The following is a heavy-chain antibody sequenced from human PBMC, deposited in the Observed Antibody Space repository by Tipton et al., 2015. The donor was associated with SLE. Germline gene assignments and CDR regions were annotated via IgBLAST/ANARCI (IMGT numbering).Heavy chain of an antibody. D-gene: IGHD6-19*01. V-gene: IGHV3-48*03. CDR3: AGVGAGTDYYYYYMDV. J-gene: IGHJ6*03. Sequence: SLRLSCAASGFTFSSYEMNWVRQAPGKGLEWVSYISSSGSTIYYADSVKGRFTISRDNAKNSLYLQMNSLRAEDTAVYYCAGVGAGTDYYYYYMDVWGKGTTVTVSS. CDR1: GFTFSSYE. CDR2: ISSSGSTI.